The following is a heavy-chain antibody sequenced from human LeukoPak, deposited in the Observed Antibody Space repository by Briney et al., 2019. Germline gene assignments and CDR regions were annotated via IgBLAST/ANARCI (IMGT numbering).Heavy chain of an antibody. V-gene: IGHV4-59*01. CDR3: ARHGGHSGSYPRY. D-gene: IGHD1-26*01. Sequence: SETLSLTCTVSGGSISSYYWSWIRQPPGKGLEWIGYIYYSGSTNYNPSLKRRVIISVDTSKNQFSLKLSSVTAADTAVYYCARHGGHSGSYPRYWGQGTLVTVSS. CDR1: GGSISSYY. J-gene: IGHJ4*02. CDR2: IYYSGST.